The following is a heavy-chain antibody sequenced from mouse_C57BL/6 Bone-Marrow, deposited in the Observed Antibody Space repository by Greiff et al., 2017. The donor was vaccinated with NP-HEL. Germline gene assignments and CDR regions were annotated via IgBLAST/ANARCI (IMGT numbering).Heavy chain of an antibody. CDR1: GYTFTDYN. CDR2: INPNNGGT. J-gene: IGHJ3*01. V-gene: IGHV1-18*01. CDR3: ARMSSYNWFAY. D-gene: IGHD1-1*01. Sequence: EVQLQQSGPELVKPGASVKIPCKASGYTFTDYNMDWVKQSHGKSLEWIGDINPNNGGTIYNQKFKGKATLTVDKSSSTAYMERRSLTSEDTAVYYGARMSSYNWFAYWGQGTLVTVSA.